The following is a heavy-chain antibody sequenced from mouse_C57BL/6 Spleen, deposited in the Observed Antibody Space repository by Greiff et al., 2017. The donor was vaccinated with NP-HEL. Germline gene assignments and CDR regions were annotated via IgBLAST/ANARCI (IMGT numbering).Heavy chain of an antibody. CDR2: ILPGSGST. V-gene: IGHV1-9*01. Sequence: VQRVESGAELMKPGASVKLSCKATGYTFTGYWIEWVKQRPGHGLEWIGEILPGSGSTNYNEKFKGKATFTADTSSNTAYMQLSSLTTEDSAIYYCARPDYYGSSYYYAMDYWGQGTSVTVSS. J-gene: IGHJ4*01. CDR1: GYTFTGYW. CDR3: ARPDYYGSSYYYAMDY. D-gene: IGHD1-1*01.